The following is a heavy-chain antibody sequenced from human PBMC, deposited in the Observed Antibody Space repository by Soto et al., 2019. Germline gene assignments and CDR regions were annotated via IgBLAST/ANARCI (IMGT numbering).Heavy chain of an antibody. CDR1: GGSISSSSYY. Sequence: PSETLSLTCTVSGGSISSSSYYWGWIRQPPGKGLEWIGSIYYSGSTYYNPSLKSRVTIPVDTSKNQFSLKLSSVTAADTAVYYCARQVACSGGSCYAYYFDYWGQGTLVTVSS. CDR2: IYYSGST. V-gene: IGHV4-39*01. CDR3: ARQVACSGGSCYAYYFDY. J-gene: IGHJ4*02. D-gene: IGHD2-15*01.